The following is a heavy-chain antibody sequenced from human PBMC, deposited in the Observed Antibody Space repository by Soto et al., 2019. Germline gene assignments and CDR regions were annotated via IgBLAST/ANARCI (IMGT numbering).Heavy chain of an antibody. CDR2: IYYSGST. Sequence: SETLSLTCTVSGGSISSYYWSWIRQPPGEGLEWIGYIYYSGSTNYNPSLKSRVTISVDTSKNQFSLKLSSVTAADTAVYYCARDLNSKPTIFGVDQYYYYYGMDVWGQGTTVTVSS. J-gene: IGHJ6*02. D-gene: IGHD3-3*01. CDR3: ARDLNSKPTIFGVDQYYYYYGMDV. V-gene: IGHV4-59*01. CDR1: GGSISSYY.